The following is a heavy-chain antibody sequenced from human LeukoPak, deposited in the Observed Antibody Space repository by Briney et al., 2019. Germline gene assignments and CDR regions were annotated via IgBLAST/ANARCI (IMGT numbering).Heavy chain of an antibody. D-gene: IGHD3-16*02. J-gene: IGHJ4*02. CDR3: ARVKGLSTFGGIIVRYFDY. V-gene: IGHV4-31*03. CDR2: IYYSGST. Sequence: SQTLSLTCTVSGGSISSGGYYWSWIRQHPGKGLEWIGYIYYSGSTNYNPSLKSRVTISVDTSKNQFSLKLTSVTAADTALYYCARVKGLSTFGGIIVRYFDYWGQGTLVTVSS. CDR1: GGSISSGGYY.